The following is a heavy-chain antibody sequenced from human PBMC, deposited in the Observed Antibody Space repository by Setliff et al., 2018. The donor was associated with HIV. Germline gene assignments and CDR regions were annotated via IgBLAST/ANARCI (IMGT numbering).Heavy chain of an antibody. J-gene: IGHJ5*02. Sequence: LSLTCAVSGYSISSGYYWGWIRQPPGKGLEWIGSIYHSGSTYYNPSLKSRLTISLDTSKNQLSLKLSSVTAADSAMYYCARSYCGADCSLVADTNWFDPWGQGTLVTVSS. CDR3: ARSYCGADCSLVADTNWFDP. D-gene: IGHD2-21*01. V-gene: IGHV4-38-2*01. CDR2: IYHSGST. CDR1: GYSISSGYY.